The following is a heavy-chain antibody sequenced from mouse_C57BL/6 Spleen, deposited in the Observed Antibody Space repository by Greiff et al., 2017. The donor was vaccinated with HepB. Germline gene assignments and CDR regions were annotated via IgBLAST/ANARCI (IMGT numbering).Heavy chain of an antibody. Sequence: DVKLVESGGGLVKPGGSLKLSCAASGFTFSSYAMSWVRQTPEKRLEWVATISDGGSYTYYPDNVKGRFTISRDNAKNNLYLQMSHLKSEDTAMYYCARRNDAMDYWGQGTSVTVSS. CDR1: GFTFSSYA. J-gene: IGHJ4*01. V-gene: IGHV5-4*03. CDR3: ARRNDAMDY. CDR2: ISDGGSYT.